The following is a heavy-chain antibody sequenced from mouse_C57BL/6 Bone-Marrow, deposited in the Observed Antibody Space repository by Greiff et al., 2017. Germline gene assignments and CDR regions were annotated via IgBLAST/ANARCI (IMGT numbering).Heavy chain of an antibody. V-gene: IGHV1-64*01. Sequence: VQLQQSGAELVKPGASVKLSCKASGYTFTSYWMHWVKQRPGQGLEWIGMIHPNSGSTNYNEKFKSKATLTVDKSSSTAYMQLSSRTSGDSAVYYCARVGFAYWGQGTLVTVSA. J-gene: IGHJ3*01. CDR2: IHPNSGST. CDR3: ARVGFAY. CDR1: GYTFTSYW.